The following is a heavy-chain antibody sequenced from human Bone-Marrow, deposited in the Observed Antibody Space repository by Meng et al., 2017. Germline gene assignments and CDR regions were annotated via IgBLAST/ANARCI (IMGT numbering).Heavy chain of an antibody. CDR3: ARADLGSGTDY. CDR1: GGSVSSGSYY. CDR2: IYYSGST. V-gene: IGHV4-61*01. Sequence: SETLSLTCTVSGGSVSSGSYYWSWIRQPPGKGLEWIGYIYYSGSTNYNPSLKSRVTISVDTSKNQFSLKLSSVTAAGTAVYYCARADLGSGTDYWGQGTLVTVSS. D-gene: IGHD2-15*01. J-gene: IGHJ4*02.